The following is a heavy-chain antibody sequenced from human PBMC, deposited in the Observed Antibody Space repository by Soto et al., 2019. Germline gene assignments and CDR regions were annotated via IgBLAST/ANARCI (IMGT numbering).Heavy chain of an antibody. CDR2: INAGNGDA. CDR1: GYTFTAYA. J-gene: IGHJ4*02. V-gene: IGHV1-3*01. D-gene: IGHD2-2*03. CDR3: VAMDMGDY. Sequence: QVQLVQSGAEVKTPGASVKVSCKTSGYTFTAYAMHWVRQAPGQRLEWMGWINAGNGDARYSQTFQDRVTFTRDTSATTAYMEVSSLRFEDTAVYYCVAMDMGDYRGQGTLVTVSS.